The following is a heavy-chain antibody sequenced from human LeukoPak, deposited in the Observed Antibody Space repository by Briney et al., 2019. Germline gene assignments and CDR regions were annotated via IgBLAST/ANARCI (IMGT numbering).Heavy chain of an antibody. J-gene: IGHJ6*03. Sequence: PSQTLSLTCTVSGGSISSGGYYWSWIRQHPGKGLEWIGYIYYSGSTYYNPSLKSRVTISVNTSKNQFSLKLSSVTAADTAVYYCARCAYNWNYDSTIYYMDVWGKGTTVTVSS. CDR2: IYYSGST. D-gene: IGHD1-7*01. CDR3: ARCAYNWNYDSTIYYMDV. V-gene: IGHV4-31*03. CDR1: GGSISSGGYY.